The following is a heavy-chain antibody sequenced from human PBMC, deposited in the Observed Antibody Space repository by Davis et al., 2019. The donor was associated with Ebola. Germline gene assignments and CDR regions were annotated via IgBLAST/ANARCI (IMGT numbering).Heavy chain of an antibody. V-gene: IGHV4-34*01. CDR2: INHSGST. D-gene: IGHD1-1*01. CDR3: ARGRQSYYYYYMDV. Sequence: MPSETLSLTCAVYGGSFSGSYWSWIRQPPGKGLEWIGEINHSGSTNYNPSLKSRVTISVDTSKNQFSLKLSSVTAADTAVYYCARGRQSYYYYYMDVWGKGTTVTVSS. CDR1: GGSFSGSY. J-gene: IGHJ6*03.